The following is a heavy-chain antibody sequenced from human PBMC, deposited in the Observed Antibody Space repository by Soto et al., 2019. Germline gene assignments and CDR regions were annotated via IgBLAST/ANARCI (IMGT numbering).Heavy chain of an antibody. Sequence: EVQLVESGGGLVQPGGSLRLSCAASGFTCSSYSMNWVRQAPGKGLEWVSYISSSSSTIYYADSVKGRFTISRDNAKNSLYLQMNSLRDEDTAVYYCARDRARPYSSSWYGYYYGMDVWGQGTTVTVSS. CDR3: ARDRARPYSSSWYGYYYGMDV. D-gene: IGHD6-13*01. CDR1: GFTCSSYS. CDR2: ISSSSSTI. J-gene: IGHJ6*02. V-gene: IGHV3-48*02.